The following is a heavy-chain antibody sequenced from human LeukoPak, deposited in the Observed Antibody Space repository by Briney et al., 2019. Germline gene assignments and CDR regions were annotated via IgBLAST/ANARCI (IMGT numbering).Heavy chain of an antibody. CDR2: INHSGST. J-gene: IGHJ6*02. Sequence: PSETLSLTCAVYGGSFSGYYWSWIRQPPGKGLEWIGEINHSGSTNYNPSLKSRVTISVDTSKNQFSLKLSSVTAADTAVYYCARGLGSSGWLYYYYYGVDVWGQGTTVTVSS. D-gene: IGHD6-19*01. V-gene: IGHV4-34*01. CDR1: GGSFSGYY. CDR3: ARGLGSSGWLYYYYYGVDV.